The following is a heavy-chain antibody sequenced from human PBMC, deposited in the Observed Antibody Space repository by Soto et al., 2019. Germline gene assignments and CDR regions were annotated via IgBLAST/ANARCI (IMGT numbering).Heavy chain of an antibody. CDR2: IHHSGST. CDR3: ARTYTAGNQIGQGRDAFDI. Sequence: PSETLSLTCTVSGFSISSGRYWGWIRQSPGKGLEWIGAIHHSGSTRYNPSLRSRISMSMEASRNQFSLNLDSVTAPDTALYFCARTYTAGNQIGQGRDAFDIWGQGTVVTVSS. J-gene: IGHJ3*02. CDR1: GFSISSGRY. V-gene: IGHV4-38-2*02. D-gene: IGHD3-16*01.